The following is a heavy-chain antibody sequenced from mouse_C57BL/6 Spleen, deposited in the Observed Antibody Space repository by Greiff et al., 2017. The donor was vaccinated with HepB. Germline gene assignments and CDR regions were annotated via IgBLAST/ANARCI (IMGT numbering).Heavy chain of an antibody. Sequence: VQLKQSGPELVKPGASVKISCKASGYTFTDYYMNWVKQSHGKSLEWIGDINPNNGGTSYNQKFKGKATLTVDKSSSTAYMELRSLTSEDSAVYYCARSDDGYYYYAMDYWGQGTSVTVSS. V-gene: IGHV1-26*01. CDR1: GYTFTDYY. J-gene: IGHJ4*01. D-gene: IGHD2-3*01. CDR2: INPNNGGT. CDR3: ARSDDGYYYYAMDY.